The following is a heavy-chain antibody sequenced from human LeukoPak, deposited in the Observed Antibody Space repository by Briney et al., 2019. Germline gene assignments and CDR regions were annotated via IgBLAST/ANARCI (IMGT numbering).Heavy chain of an antibody. V-gene: IGHV3-9*01. CDR3: ATGAELLGDAFDI. CDR2: ISWNSGSI. D-gene: IGHD1-26*01. J-gene: IGHJ3*02. Sequence: PGGSLRLFCAASGFTFDDYAMRWVRQAPGEGLEWVSGISWNSGSIGYADSVKGRFTISRDNAKNSLYLQMNSLRAEDTALYYCATGAELLGDAFDIWGQGTMVTVSS. CDR1: GFTFDDYA.